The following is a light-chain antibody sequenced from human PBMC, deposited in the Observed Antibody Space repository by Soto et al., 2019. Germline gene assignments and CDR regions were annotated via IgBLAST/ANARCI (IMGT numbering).Light chain of an antibody. CDR3: QQYGSSPIT. CDR1: QSLSSTY. J-gene: IGKJ5*01. CDR2: AAS. V-gene: IGKV3-20*01. Sequence: EIVLTQSPCTLSLSPGERATLSCRASQSLSSTYLAWYQQKPGQAPRLLIYAASNRATGIPDRFSGSGSGADFTLTISRLEPEDFAVYYCQQYGSSPITFGQGTRLEIK.